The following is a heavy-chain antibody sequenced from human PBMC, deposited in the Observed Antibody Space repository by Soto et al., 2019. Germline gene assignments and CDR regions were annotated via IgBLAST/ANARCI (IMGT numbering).Heavy chain of an antibody. J-gene: IGHJ4*02. V-gene: IGHV1-2*02. CDR3: ARDGPGAGNDDFDY. CDR1: AYTFTGYY. D-gene: IGHD6-13*01. Sequence: QVQLVQSGSEVKKPGDSVRVSCKASAYTFTGYYIHWVRQAPGQGPEWMGWMNPSNSDKRYAPQLQGRVTMTRDTSINTAYMDLRRLAPDDTAVYYCARDGPGAGNDDFDYWGQGTLVTVSS. CDR2: MNPSNSDK.